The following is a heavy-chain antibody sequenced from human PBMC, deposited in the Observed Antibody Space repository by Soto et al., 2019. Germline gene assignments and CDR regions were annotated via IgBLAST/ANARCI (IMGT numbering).Heavy chain of an antibody. CDR1: GFTFSSYW. D-gene: IGHD6-13*01. CDR3: ARDMDIAAAGTGPHYSDY. V-gene: IGHV3-7*01. J-gene: IGHJ4*02. Sequence: EVQLVASGGGLVQPGGSLRLSCAASGFTFSSYWMSWVRQAPGKGLEWVANIKQDGSEKYYVDSVKGRFTISSDNAKNSLYLQMNGLIAEDTSVYYGARDMDIAAAGTGPHYSDYWGQGTLVIFSS. CDR2: IKQDGSEK.